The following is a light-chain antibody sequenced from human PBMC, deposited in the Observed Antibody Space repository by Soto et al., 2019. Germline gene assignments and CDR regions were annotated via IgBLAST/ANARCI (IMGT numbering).Light chain of an antibody. Sequence: QSALTQPASVSGSPGQSITISCTGTSSDVGAYNYVSWYQQYPGEAPKLIIYEVTNRPSGISNRFSGSKSGNTASLTISGLQVEDEADFYCSSYTTSNTCVFGTGTKVTVL. CDR3: SSYTTSNTCV. CDR2: EVT. J-gene: IGLJ1*01. CDR1: SSDVGAYNY. V-gene: IGLV2-14*01.